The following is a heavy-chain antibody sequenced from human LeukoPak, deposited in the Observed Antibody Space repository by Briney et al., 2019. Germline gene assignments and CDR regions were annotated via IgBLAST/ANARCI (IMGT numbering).Heavy chain of an antibody. V-gene: IGHV1-24*01. CDR1: GYTLTELS. CDR2: SDPEDGET. CDR3: ATRSGRYFDWVDAFDI. Sequence: ASVKVSCKVSGYTLTELSMHWVRQAPGKGLEWMGGSDPEDGETIYAQKFQGRVTMTEDTSTDTAYMELSSLRSEDTAVYYCATRSGRYFDWVDAFDIWGQGTMVTVSS. D-gene: IGHD3-9*01. J-gene: IGHJ3*02.